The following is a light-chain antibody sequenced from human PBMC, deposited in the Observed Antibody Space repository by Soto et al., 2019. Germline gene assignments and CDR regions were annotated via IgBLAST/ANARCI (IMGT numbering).Light chain of an antibody. CDR1: QGISNY. CDR3: QKYKSAPPLFT. J-gene: IGKJ3*01. Sequence: DIPMTQSPSSLSASVGDRVTITCRASQGISNYLAWYQQKPGKVPKLLIYAASTLQSGDPARFSGSGSGTEITLTISSLQREEVASEYCQKYKSAPPLFTFRRGTKVDI. V-gene: IGKV1-27*01. CDR2: AAS.